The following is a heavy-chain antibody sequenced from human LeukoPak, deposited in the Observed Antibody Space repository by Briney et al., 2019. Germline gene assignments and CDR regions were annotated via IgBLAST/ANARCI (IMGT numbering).Heavy chain of an antibody. CDR1: GFTFSSYW. CDR3: ARVRYSSSTNADY. Sequence: GGSLRLSCAASGFTFSSYWMSWVRQAPGKGLEWVSSISSSSSYIYYADSVKGRFTISRDNAKNSLYLQMNSLRAEDTAVYYCARVRYSSSTNADYWGQGTLVTVSS. V-gene: IGHV3-21*01. CDR2: ISSSSSYI. J-gene: IGHJ4*02. D-gene: IGHD6-6*01.